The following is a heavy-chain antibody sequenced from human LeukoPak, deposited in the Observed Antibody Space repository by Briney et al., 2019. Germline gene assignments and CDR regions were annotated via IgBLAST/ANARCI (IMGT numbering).Heavy chain of an antibody. CDR1: GYTFTSYY. CDR3: AREVGRGFDY. J-gene: IGHJ4*02. V-gene: IGHV1-18*04. Sequence: GASVKVSCKASGYTFTSYYMHWVRQAPGQGLEWMGWISAYNSNTHYAQKLQGRVTMTTDTSTSTAYMEVRSLRSDDTAVYYCAREVGRGFDYWSQGTLVTVSS. D-gene: IGHD1-26*01. CDR2: ISAYNSNT.